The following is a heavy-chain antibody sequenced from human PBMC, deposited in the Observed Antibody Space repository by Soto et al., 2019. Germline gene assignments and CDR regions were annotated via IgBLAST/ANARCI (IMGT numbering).Heavy chain of an antibody. CDR3: VKDAPQPFSD. CDR2: ISGDAHDT. CDR1: GFVFSDYA. J-gene: IGHJ4*02. V-gene: IGHV3-23*01. D-gene: IGHD3-3*02. Sequence: EVHLLESAGGLVQPGGSLRISCAASGFVFSDYAMSWVRQAPGKGLEWLSAISGDAHDTYYAASVKGRFTISRDNSKNTLYLQMDSLRVEDMARYYCVKDAPQPFSDWGRGTLVTVSS.